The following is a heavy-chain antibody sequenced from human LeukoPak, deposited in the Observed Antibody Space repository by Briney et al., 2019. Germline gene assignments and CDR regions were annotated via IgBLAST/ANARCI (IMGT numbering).Heavy chain of an antibody. J-gene: IGHJ4*02. CDR2: VYYSGST. V-gene: IGHV4-59*08. CDR1: GDSITGHY. D-gene: IGHD1-14*01. Sequence: SETPSLTCTVSGDSITGHYWSWIRQPPGKGLEWIGYVYYSGSTNYNPSLKCRATISVDTSKNQVSLNLSSVTATDTAVYYCAKPGGRGGYYFDYWGQGTLVTVSS. CDR3: AKPGGRGGYYFDY.